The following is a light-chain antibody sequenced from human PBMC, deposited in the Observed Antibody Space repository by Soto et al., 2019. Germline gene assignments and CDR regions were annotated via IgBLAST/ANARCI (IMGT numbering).Light chain of an antibody. J-gene: IGKJ1*01. Sequence: EVVMTQSPATLSLSPGERATVSCRASQSVGKYLVWYQQKPGQAPRLLIYDASNRATGIPARFSGSGSGADFTLTISSLEPEDFAVYYCQQRGNRPPWTFGQGTKVDI. V-gene: IGKV3-11*01. CDR1: QSVGKY. CDR2: DAS. CDR3: QQRGNRPPWT.